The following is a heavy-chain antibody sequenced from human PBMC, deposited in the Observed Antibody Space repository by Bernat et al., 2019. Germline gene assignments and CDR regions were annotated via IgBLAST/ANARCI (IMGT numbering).Heavy chain of an antibody. V-gene: IGHV4-34*01. Sequence: QVQLQQWGAGLLKPSETLSLTCAVYGGSFSGYYWSWIRQPPGKGLEWIGEINHSGSTNYNPSLKSRVTISVDTSKNQFSLKLSSVTAADTAVYYCAVAAAGSGFYWYFDLWGRGTLVTV. CDR2: INHSGST. CDR1: GGSFSGYY. D-gene: IGHD6-13*01. CDR3: AVAAAGSGFYWYFDL. J-gene: IGHJ2*01.